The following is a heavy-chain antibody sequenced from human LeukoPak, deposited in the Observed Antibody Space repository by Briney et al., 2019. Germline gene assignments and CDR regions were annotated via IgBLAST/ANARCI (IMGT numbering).Heavy chain of an antibody. Sequence: GGSLRLSCTASGFTFSGYAMNWFRQAPGKGLEWVGFIRSKTCGRTTEYAASVKGSFTISRADSKSIAYLQMNSLNTEDAAVYYCTRGPCELLRFDYWGQGALVTVSS. J-gene: IGHJ4*02. CDR1: GFTFSGYA. D-gene: IGHD1-26*01. CDR2: IRSKTCGRTT. CDR3: TRGPCELLRFDY. V-gene: IGHV3-49*03.